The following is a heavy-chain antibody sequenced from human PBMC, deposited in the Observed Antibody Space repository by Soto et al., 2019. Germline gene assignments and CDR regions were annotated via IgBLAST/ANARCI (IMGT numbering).Heavy chain of an antibody. CDR3: ARRDTAMVGPAFDI. V-gene: IGHV3-7*01. J-gene: IGHJ3*02. CDR2: TNQDGSDK. D-gene: IGHD5-18*01. CDR1: GFPFTSYW. Sequence: GSLRLSCAASGFPFTSYWMSWVRQAPGKGLEWVANTNQDGSDKDYVDSVKGRFTISRDNAKNSLDLQMNSLRAEDTAVYYCARRDTAMVGPAFDIWGQGTMVTVSS.